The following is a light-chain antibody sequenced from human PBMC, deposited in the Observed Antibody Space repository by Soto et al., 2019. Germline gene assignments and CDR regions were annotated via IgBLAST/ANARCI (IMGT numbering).Light chain of an antibody. CDR2: GAS. J-gene: IGKJ5*01. CDR3: PHDGASPIT. V-gene: IGKV3-20*01. CDR1: QSVTSS. Sequence: EIGVTQWAGTVGVHNAKRATLSCMASQSVTSSLAWYQHKPGQAPRLLISGASSRATGTPDRFSGSGSGTDFTLTISSLEPEDFALYYCPHDGASPITFGHGTRLENK.